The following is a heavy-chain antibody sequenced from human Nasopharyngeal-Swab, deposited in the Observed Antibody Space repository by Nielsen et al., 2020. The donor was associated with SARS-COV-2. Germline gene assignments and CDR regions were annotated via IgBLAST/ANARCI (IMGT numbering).Heavy chain of an antibody. V-gene: IGHV3-23*01. Sequence: GESLKISCAASGFTFSSYAMSWVRQAPGKGLEWVSAISGSGGSTYYADSVKGRFTISRDNSKNTLYLQMNSLRAEDTAVYYCAKQLLWFGELLEMFDYWGQGTLVTVSS. D-gene: IGHD3-10*01. CDR1: GFTFSSYA. J-gene: IGHJ4*02. CDR3: AKQLLWFGELLEMFDY. CDR2: ISGSGGST.